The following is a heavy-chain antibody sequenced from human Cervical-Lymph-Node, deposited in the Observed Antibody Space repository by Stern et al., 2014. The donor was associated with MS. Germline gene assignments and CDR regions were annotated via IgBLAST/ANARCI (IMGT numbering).Heavy chain of an antibody. V-gene: IGHV1-3*01. CDR1: GYTFTSYS. Sequence: QLVQSGAEVKKPGASVKVSCKASGYTFTSYSMHWVRQAPGQRHEWLGWINAGNGNTKYSQKFQGRVTITRDTSTTTAYMELSSLRSEDTAVYYCSRGWYSSSWYVWFDPWGQGTLVTVSS. J-gene: IGHJ5*02. CDR3: SRGWYSSSWYVWFDP. CDR2: INAGNGNT. D-gene: IGHD6-13*01.